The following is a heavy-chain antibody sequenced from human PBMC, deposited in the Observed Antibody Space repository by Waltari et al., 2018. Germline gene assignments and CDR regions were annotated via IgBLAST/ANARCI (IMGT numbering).Heavy chain of an antibody. CDR3: ARDPNDYVWGSYRSSRYFDL. CDR2: INHSGST. Sequence: QVQLQQWGAGLLKPSETLSLTCAVYGGSFSGYYWSWIRQPPGKGLEWIGEINHSGSTNYNPSLKSRVTISVDTSKNQFSLKLSSVTAADTAVYYCARDPNDYVWGSYRSSRYFDLWGRGTLVTVSS. J-gene: IGHJ2*01. CDR1: GGSFSGYY. V-gene: IGHV4-34*01. D-gene: IGHD3-16*02.